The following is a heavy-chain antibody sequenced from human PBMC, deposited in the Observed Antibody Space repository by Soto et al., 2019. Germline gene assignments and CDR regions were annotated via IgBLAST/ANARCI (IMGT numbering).Heavy chain of an antibody. CDR3: AGRYCPNGVCYTNFYYYMDI. J-gene: IGHJ6*03. CDR2: ITPSGGNT. CDR1: GFSFSTYA. D-gene: IGHD2-8*01. Sequence: EVQLLESGGGVVQPGGSLRLSCAASGFSFSTYAMTWVRQAPGKWLEWVSTITPSGGNTYYADSVKVRFTITRDNSENTLFLHMNSLRAEDTAVYYCAGRYCPNGVCYTNFYYYMDIWGEGTSVTVSS. V-gene: IGHV3-23*01.